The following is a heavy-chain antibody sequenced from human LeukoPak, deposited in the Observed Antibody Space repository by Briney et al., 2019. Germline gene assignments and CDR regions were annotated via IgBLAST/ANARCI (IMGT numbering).Heavy chain of an antibody. J-gene: IGHJ4*02. Sequence: NSSETLSLTCTVSGGSISSYYWSWIRQPPGKGLEWIGYIYYSGSTNYNPSLKSRVTISVDTSKNQFSLKLSSVTAADTAVYYCARASYYYDSSGYVNYWGQGTLVTVSS. V-gene: IGHV4-59*12. CDR2: IYYSGST. CDR3: ARASYYYDSSGYVNY. D-gene: IGHD3-22*01. CDR1: GGSISSYY.